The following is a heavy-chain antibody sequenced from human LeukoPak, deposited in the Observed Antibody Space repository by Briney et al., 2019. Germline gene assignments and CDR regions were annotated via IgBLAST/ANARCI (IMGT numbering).Heavy chain of an antibody. V-gene: IGHV4-39*01. CDR3: ARHEYSGSYYGLSWFDP. D-gene: IGHD1-26*01. CDR2: IYYSGST. J-gene: IGHJ5*02. CDR1: GGSISSSGYY. Sequence: TSEALSLTCTVSGGSISSSGYYWGWIRQPPGKGLEWIASIYYSGSTYYNPSLKSRVTISVDTSKNQLSLKLSSLTAADTAVYYCARHEYSGSYYGLSWFDPWGQGTLVTVSS.